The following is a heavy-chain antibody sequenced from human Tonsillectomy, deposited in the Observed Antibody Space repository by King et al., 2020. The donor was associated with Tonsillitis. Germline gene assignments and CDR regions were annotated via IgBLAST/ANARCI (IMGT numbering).Heavy chain of an antibody. CDR2: ISGSGGST. CDR3: AKDFAPEWELRQFDY. V-gene: IGHV3-23*04. Sequence: VQLVESGGGLVQPGGSLRLSCAASGFTFSSYAMSWVRQAPGKGLEWVSAISGSGGSTYYADSVKGRFTISRGNSKNTLYLQMNSLRAEDTAVYYSAKDFAPEWELRQFDYWGQGTLVTVSS. D-gene: IGHD1-26*01. CDR1: GFTFSSYA. J-gene: IGHJ4*02.